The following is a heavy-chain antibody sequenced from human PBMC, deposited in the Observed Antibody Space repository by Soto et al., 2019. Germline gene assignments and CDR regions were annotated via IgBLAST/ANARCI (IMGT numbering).Heavy chain of an antibody. Sequence: EMQLLESGGALVQPGGSLRLSCAASGFTVSNNYMIWVRQAPGKGLEWVSLIYSGGGIYYADSVRGRFTISRDSSKNTLYLQMNSLRVEDTAVYYCATSPSVGVWGQGTTVTVSS. CDR2: IYSGGGI. CDR1: GFTVSNNY. V-gene: IGHV3-66*01. CDR3: ATSPSVGV. J-gene: IGHJ6*02.